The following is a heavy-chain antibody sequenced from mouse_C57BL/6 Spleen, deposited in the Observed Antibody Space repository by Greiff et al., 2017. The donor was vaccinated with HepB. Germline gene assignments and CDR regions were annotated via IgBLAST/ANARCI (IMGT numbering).Heavy chain of an antibody. V-gene: IGHV1-50*01. Sequence: QVQLQQPGAELVKPGASVKLSCKASGYTFTSYWMQWVKQRPGQGLEWIGEIDPSDSYTNYNQKFKGKATLTVDTSSSTAYMQLSSLTSEDSAVYYCARKGLLRSYYYAMDYWGQGTSVTVSS. CDR3: ARKGLLRSYYYAMDY. CDR2: IDPSDSYT. D-gene: IGHD2-3*01. CDR1: GYTFTSYW. J-gene: IGHJ4*01.